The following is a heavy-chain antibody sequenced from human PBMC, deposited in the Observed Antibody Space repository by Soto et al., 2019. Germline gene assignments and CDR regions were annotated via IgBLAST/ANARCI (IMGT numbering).Heavy chain of an antibody. V-gene: IGHV1-3*01. Sequence: ASVKVSCNASGYTFTSYAMHWVRQAPGQRLEWMGWINAGNDNTKYSQKFQGRVTITRDTSASTAYMELSSLRSEDTAVYDCEKGGETIFGVVTHIPFFDYWGQGTLVTVSS. CDR3: EKGGETIFGVVTHIPFFDY. CDR2: INAGNDNT. CDR1: GYTFTSYA. J-gene: IGHJ4*02. D-gene: IGHD3-3*01.